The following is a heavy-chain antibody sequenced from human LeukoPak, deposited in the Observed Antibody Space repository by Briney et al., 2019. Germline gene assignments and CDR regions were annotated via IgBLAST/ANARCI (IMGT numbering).Heavy chain of an antibody. J-gene: IGHJ5*02. Sequence: ASVTVSCKASGYTFTVYYMHWVRQAPGQGLEWMGWINPKSGGTNYEQKFQGRVIMTRDTSISTAYMELSRLTSDDTAVYYCARHMTTANNWFDPWGQGTLVTVSS. D-gene: IGHD1-1*01. V-gene: IGHV1-2*02. CDR2: INPKSGGT. CDR1: GYTFTVYY. CDR3: ARHMTTANNWFDP.